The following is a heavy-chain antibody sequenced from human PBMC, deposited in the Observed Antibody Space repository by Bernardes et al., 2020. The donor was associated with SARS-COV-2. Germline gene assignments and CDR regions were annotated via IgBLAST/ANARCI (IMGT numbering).Heavy chain of an antibody. Sequence: GGSLRLSCAASGFTFDDYAMHWVRQAPGKGLEWVSAISWNSGSIGYADSVKGRFTISRDNAKNSLYLQMNSLRAEDTALYYCAKDIGGGYSSLYYGMDVWGQGTTVTVSS. CDR3: AKDIGGGYSSLYYGMDV. CDR1: GFTFDDYA. J-gene: IGHJ6*02. V-gene: IGHV3-9*01. D-gene: IGHD6-13*01. CDR2: ISWNSGSI.